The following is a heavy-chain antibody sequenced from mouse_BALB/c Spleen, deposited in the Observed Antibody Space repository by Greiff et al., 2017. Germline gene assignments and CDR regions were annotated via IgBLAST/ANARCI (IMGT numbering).Heavy chain of an antibody. CDR1: GYTFTSYW. Sequence: DLVKPGASVKLSCKASGYTFTSYWINWIKQRPGQGLAWIGRIAPGSGSTYYNEMFKGKATLTVDTSSSTAYIQLSSLSSEDSAVYFCARRGNFWYFDVWGAGTTVTVSS. J-gene: IGHJ1*01. V-gene: IGHV1S41*01. CDR2: IAPGSGST. CDR3: ARRGNFWYFDV. D-gene: IGHD2-1*01.